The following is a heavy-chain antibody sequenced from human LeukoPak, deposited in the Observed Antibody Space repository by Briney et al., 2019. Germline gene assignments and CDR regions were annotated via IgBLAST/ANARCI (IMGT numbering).Heavy chain of an antibody. J-gene: IGHJ4*02. CDR3: ARGTYYYGSGIYSE. CDR1: GYTFTGYY. V-gene: IGHV1-2*06. Sequence: ASVKVSCKASGYTFTGYYMHWGRQAPGEGGEWMGRINANSGGKNYEQKFQGRVTITRNRYISTAYMELSRLRSDDTAVYYCARGTYYYGSGIYSEWGQGTLLTVSS. D-gene: IGHD3-10*01. CDR2: INANSGGK.